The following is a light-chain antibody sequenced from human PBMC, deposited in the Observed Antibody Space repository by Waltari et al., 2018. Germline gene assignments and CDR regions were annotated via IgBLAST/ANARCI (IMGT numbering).Light chain of an antibody. V-gene: IGKV3-15*01. CDR3: QQYEDWPRHS. CDR1: QNVGTS. CDR2: GAY. J-gene: IGKJ4*01. Sequence: EIVVTQSPATLSVSPGERVTLSGRASQNVGTSLAWYQQKPGQTPRLLIFGAYSRASGVPARFSGSGSGTDFTLAISSLQSEDFAVYYCQQYEDWPRHSFGGGTKVQIE.